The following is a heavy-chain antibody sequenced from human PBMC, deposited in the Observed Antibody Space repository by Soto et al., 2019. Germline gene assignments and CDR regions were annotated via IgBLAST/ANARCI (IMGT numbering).Heavy chain of an antibody. Sequence: SETLSLTCTVSGGSISSSSYYWGWIRQPPGKGLEWIGSIYYSGSTYYNPSLKSRVTISVDTSKNQFSLKLSSVTAADTAVYYCARLGIAAAGIINYFDYWGQGALVTVSS. CDR3: ARLGIAAAGIINYFDY. CDR1: GGSISSSSYY. V-gene: IGHV4-39*01. CDR2: IYYSGST. J-gene: IGHJ4*02. D-gene: IGHD6-13*01.